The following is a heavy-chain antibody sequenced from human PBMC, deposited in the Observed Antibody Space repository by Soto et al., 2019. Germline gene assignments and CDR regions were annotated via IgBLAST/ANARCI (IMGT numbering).Heavy chain of an antibody. CDR1: GDSINSGDYY. V-gene: IGHV4-30-4*01. D-gene: IGHD3-10*01. Sequence: QVQLQESGPRLVKPLQTLSLTCTVSGDSINSGDYYWSWIRQPPGRGLEWVGYSFYSGITDYNPSLKGRMTISMESSKDQFSRRLNSVTAADTAVYFCARWSGVGVAGMDVWGQGTTVSVSS. CDR3: ARWSGVGVAGMDV. CDR2: SFYSGIT. J-gene: IGHJ6*02.